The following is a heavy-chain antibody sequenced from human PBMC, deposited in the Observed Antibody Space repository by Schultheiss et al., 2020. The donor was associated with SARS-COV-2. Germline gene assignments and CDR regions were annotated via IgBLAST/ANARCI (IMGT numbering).Heavy chain of an antibody. J-gene: IGHJ4*02. CDR3: ARDGLGRFRELLMVDY. CDR1: GYTLTELS. D-gene: IGHD3-10*01. V-gene: IGHV1-2*06. Sequence: ASVKVSCKVSGYTLTELSMHWVRQAPGQGLEWMGRMNPNSGGTDYAQKFQGRVTMTRDTSISTAYMELSRLRSDDTAVYYCARDGLGRFRELLMVDYWGQGTLVTVSS. CDR2: MNPNSGGT.